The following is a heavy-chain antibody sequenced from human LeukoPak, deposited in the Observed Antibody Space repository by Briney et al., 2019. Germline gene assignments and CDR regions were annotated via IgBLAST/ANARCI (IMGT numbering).Heavy chain of an antibody. J-gene: IGHJ5*02. CDR2: INPNSGGT. Sequence: ASVKVSFKASGYTFTGYYMHWVRQAPGQGLEWMGWINPNSGGTNYAQKFQGRVTMTRDTSISTAYMELSRLRSDDTAVYYCARESVTGDDLLGESSGRATLVTVSS. V-gene: IGHV1-2*02. CDR1: GYTFTGYY. D-gene: IGHD3-16*01. CDR3: ARESVTGDDLLGES.